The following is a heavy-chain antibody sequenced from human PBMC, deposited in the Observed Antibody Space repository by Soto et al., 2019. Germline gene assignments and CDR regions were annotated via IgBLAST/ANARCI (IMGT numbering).Heavy chain of an antibody. CDR1: GYTFTSYG. CDR2: ISAYNGNT. V-gene: IGHV1-18*01. CDR3: ARVLCDSGSYCSAFDI. Sequence: ASVKVSCKASGYTFTSYGISWVRQAPGQGLEWMGWISAYNGNTNYAQKLQGRVTMTTDTSTSTAYMELRSLRSDDTAVYYCARVLCDSGSYCSAFDIWVQGTMVTVS. J-gene: IGHJ3*02. D-gene: IGHD1-26*01.